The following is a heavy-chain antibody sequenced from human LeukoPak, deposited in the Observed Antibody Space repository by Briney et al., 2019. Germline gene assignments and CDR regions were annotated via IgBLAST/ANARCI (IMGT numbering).Heavy chain of an antibody. J-gene: IGHJ6*03. V-gene: IGHV4-61*02. CDR1: GGSISSGSYY. Sequence: PSETLSLTCTVSGGSISSGSYYWRWIRQPAGKGLEWIGRIYTSGSTNYNPSLKSRVTISVDTSKNQFSLKLSSVTAADTAVYYCARQYCSGGSCYYYYYYMDVWGKGTTVTVSS. D-gene: IGHD2-15*01. CDR3: ARQYCSGGSCYYYYYYMDV. CDR2: IYTSGST.